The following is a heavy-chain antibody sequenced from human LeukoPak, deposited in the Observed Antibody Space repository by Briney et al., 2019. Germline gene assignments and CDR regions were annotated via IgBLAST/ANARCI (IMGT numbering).Heavy chain of an antibody. CDR1: GGSISSSTYH. Sequence: KPSETLSLTCTVSGGSISSSTYHWGWIRQPPGKGLEWIGSIHYSGSTYYNPSLDSRVTISVDTSKNQSSLKLSSVTAADTAVHYCARLASGRFFDYWGQGTLVTVSS. J-gene: IGHJ4*02. CDR2: IHYSGST. D-gene: IGHD1-26*01. CDR3: ARLASGRFFDY. V-gene: IGHV4-39*01.